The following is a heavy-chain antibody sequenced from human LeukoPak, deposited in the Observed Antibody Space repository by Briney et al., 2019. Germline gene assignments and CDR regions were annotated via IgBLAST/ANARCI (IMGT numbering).Heavy chain of an antibody. V-gene: IGHV3-53*01. Sequence: GGSLRLSCAASGFTVSSNYMSWVRQAPGKGLEWVSVIYSGGSTYYADSVKGRFTISRDNSKNTLYLQMNSLRAEDTAVYYCARDGWAYYDILTGYTNWGQGTLVTVSS. D-gene: IGHD3-9*01. CDR1: GFTVSSNY. J-gene: IGHJ4*02. CDR3: ARDGWAYYDILTGYTN. CDR2: IYSGGST.